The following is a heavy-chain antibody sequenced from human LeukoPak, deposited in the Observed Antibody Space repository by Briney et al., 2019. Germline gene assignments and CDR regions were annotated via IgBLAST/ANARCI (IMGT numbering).Heavy chain of an antibody. Sequence: PGGSLRLSCAASEFTFSSYAMSWVRQAPGKGLEWVSSISSSSSYIYYADSVTGRFTISRDNAKNSLYLQMNSLRAEDTAVYYCARQRRLWSGYYTAPQRWFDPWGQGTLVTVSS. CDR1: EFTFSSYA. V-gene: IGHV3-21*01. CDR3: ARQRRLWSGYYTAPQRWFDP. CDR2: ISSSSSYI. J-gene: IGHJ5*02. D-gene: IGHD3-3*01.